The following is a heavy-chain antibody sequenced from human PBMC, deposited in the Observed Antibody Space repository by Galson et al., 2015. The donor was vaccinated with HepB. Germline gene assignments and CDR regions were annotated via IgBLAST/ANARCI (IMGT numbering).Heavy chain of an antibody. Sequence: SLRLSCAASGFTFSSSWMSWVRQAPGKGLEWVANIKQGGSEKYYVDSVKGRFTISRDNAKNSLFLQMNSLGAEDTAIYYCARRGSGSYYSHWGQGTPVTVSS. CDR3: ARRGSGSYYSH. CDR1: GFTFSSSW. J-gene: IGHJ4*02. CDR2: IKQGGSEK. D-gene: IGHD3-10*01. V-gene: IGHV3-7*01.